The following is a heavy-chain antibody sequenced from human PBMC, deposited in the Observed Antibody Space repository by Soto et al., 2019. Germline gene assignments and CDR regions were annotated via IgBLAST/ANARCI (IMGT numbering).Heavy chain of an antibody. CDR3: ARQYCSGGSCHSAFDI. V-gene: IGHV4-30-4*01. CDR1: GGSISSNDYY. Sequence: LSLTYTVSGGSISSNDYYWSWIRQPPGKGLEWIGYIYYSETTYYNPSLRSRLTISIDTSRNQFSLKLSSVSAADTAVYYCARQYCSGGSCHSAFDIWGQGTMVTV. J-gene: IGHJ3*02. CDR2: IYYSETT. D-gene: IGHD2-15*01.